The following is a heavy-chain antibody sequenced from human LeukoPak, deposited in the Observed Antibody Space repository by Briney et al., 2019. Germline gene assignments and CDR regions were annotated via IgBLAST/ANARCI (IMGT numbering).Heavy chain of an antibody. V-gene: IGHV4-61*01. CDR3: ARDDIGGRYNY. Sequence: TSETLSLTCTVSDGSVSSGSYYWSWIRQPPGKGLEWIGYIYYSGSTNYNPSLKSRVTISVDTSKNQFSLKLSSVTAADTAVYYCARDDIGGRYNYWGQGTLVTVSS. D-gene: IGHD6-19*01. CDR1: DGSVSSGSYY. J-gene: IGHJ4*02. CDR2: IYYSGST.